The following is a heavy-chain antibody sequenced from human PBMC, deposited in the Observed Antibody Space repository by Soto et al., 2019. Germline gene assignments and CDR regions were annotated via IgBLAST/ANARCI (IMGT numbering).Heavy chain of an antibody. J-gene: IGHJ5*02. CDR2: INAANGDT. CDR1: GYTFTSYG. D-gene: IGHD6-13*01. CDR3: VRRTVSATGIDWLDP. V-gene: IGHV1-3*01. Sequence: ASVKVSCKASGYTFTSYGIHWVRQAPGQRLEWMGWINAANGDTKYSPKFQGRVTITRDTSASTAYMELSSLRSEDTAVYYCVRRTVSATGIDWLDPWGQGTMVTVYS.